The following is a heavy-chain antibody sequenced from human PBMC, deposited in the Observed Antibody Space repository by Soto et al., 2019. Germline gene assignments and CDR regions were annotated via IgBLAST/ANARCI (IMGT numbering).Heavy chain of an antibody. D-gene: IGHD3-22*01. CDR2: IYHSGST. J-gene: IGHJ2*01. Sequence: SETLSLTCAVSGYSISSGYYWGWIRQPPGKGLEWIGSIYHSGSTYYNPSLKSRVTISVDTSKNQFSLKLSSVTAADTAVYYCARFYNNGITMIVVVALYYWYFDLWGRGTLVTVSS. CDR3: ARFYNNGITMIVVVALYYWYFDL. CDR1: GYSISSGYY. V-gene: IGHV4-38-2*01.